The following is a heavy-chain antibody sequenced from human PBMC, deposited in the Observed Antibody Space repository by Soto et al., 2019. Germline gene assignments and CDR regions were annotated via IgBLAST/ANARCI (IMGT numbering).Heavy chain of an antibody. D-gene: IGHD6-19*01. CDR2: IYYSGST. CDR3: ARGVAGTRNYYYYYYMDV. Sequence: SETLSLTCTVSGGSISSYYWSWIRQPPGKGLEWIGYIYYSGSTNYNPSLKSRVTISVDTSKNQFSLKLSSVTAADTAVYYCARGVAGTRNYYYYYYMDVWGKGTTVTSP. V-gene: IGHV4-59*01. J-gene: IGHJ6*03. CDR1: GGSISSYY.